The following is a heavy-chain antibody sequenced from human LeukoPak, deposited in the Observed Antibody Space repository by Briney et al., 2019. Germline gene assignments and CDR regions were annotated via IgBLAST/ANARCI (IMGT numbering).Heavy chain of an antibody. V-gene: IGHV1-2*02. Sequence: ASVTVSCKASGYTFTGYYMHWVRQAPGQGLEWMGWINPNSGGTNYAQKFQGRVTMTRDTSISTAYMELSRLRSDDTAVYYCARDSDIVATIGPLRYYMDVWGKGTTVTVSS. CDR2: INPNSGGT. J-gene: IGHJ6*03. CDR3: ARDSDIVATIGPLRYYMDV. D-gene: IGHD5-12*01. CDR1: GYTFTGYY.